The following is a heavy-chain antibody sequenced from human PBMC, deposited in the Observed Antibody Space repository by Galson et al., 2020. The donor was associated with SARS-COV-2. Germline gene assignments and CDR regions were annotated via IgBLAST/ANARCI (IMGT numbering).Heavy chain of an antibody. CDR2: ISWNSGSI. D-gene: IGHD3-10*01. CDR1: GFTFDDYA. Sequence: GGSLRLSCAASGFTFDDYAMHWVRQAPGKGLEWVSGISWNSGSIGYADSVKGRFTISRDNAKNSLYLQMNSLRAEDTAVYYCARASAYYYGSGSYYKPSNSRPFDYWGQGTLVTVSS. J-gene: IGHJ4*02. CDR3: ARASAYYYGSGSYYKPSNSRPFDY. V-gene: IGHV3-9*01.